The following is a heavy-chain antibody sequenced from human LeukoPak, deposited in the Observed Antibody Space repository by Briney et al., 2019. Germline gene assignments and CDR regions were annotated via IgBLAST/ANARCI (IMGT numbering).Heavy chain of an antibody. Sequence: GGSLRLSCAASGFTFSSFWMGWVRQAPGKELEWVANIRPDGGEIHYVCSVKGRFTISRDNAKNSLHLQMSSLRVDDTAVYYCARDSNSYYFDNWGQGTLVTVSS. CDR1: GFTFSSFW. J-gene: IGHJ4*02. D-gene: IGHD2-2*01. V-gene: IGHV3-7*01. CDR2: IRPDGGEI. CDR3: ARDSNSYYFDN.